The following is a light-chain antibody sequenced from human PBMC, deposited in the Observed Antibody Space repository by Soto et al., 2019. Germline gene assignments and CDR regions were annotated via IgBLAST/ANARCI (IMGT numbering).Light chain of an antibody. J-gene: IGKJ3*01. Sequence: EIVMTQSAAILSASPGERATLSCRASQSVTNNLAWYQQKPGQAPRLLIYGASTRATGIPDRFSGSGSGTEFTLTISSLQSEDFAFYYCQQYNNWPFTFGPGTKVDIK. V-gene: IGKV3-15*01. CDR1: QSVTNN. CDR2: GAS. CDR3: QQYNNWPFT.